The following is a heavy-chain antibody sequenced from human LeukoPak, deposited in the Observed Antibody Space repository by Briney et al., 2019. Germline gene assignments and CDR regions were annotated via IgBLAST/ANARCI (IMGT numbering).Heavy chain of an antibody. CDR2: ISSGGGST. D-gene: IGHD5-12*01. CDR1: GFTFSDYY. Sequence: KTGGSLRLSCAASGFTFSDYYMSWIRQAPGKGLEWVSYISSGGGSTYYADSVKGRFTISRDNSKNTLFLQMNSLRAEDTAVYYCAKDREGLSSGYDLEYFDYWGQGTLVTVSS. CDR3: AKDREGLSSGYDLEYFDY. J-gene: IGHJ4*02. V-gene: IGHV3-11*01.